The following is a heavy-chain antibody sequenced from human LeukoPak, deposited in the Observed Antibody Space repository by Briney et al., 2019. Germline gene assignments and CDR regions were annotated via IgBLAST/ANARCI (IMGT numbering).Heavy chain of an antibody. CDR1: GFTFSSYS. CDR3: ARSIGAAYFDN. Sequence: PGGSLRLSCAGSGFTFSSYSMNWVRQAPGKGLEWVSFISSGSNDIYYADSVKGRFTISRDNAKNSLYLEMNSLRAEDTDVYYCARSIGAAYFDNWGQGTLVTVSS. J-gene: IGHJ4*02. V-gene: IGHV3-21*01. CDR2: ISSGSNDI. D-gene: IGHD6-13*01.